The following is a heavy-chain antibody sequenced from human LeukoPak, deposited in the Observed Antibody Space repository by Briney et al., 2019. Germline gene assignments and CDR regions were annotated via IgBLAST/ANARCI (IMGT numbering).Heavy chain of an antibody. D-gene: IGHD5-18*01. CDR3: ARGGHTYSYFPKPWDY. CDR1: GYTFTGYY. CDR2: INPSGGTT. Sequence: ASVKVSCKASGYTFTGYYIHWVRQAPGQGLEWMGIINPSGGTTSYAQKFQGRVTMTRDMSTSTVYMELTSLRSEDTAVYYCARGGHTYSYFPKPWDYWGQGTLVTVSS. J-gene: IGHJ4*02. V-gene: IGHV1-46*01.